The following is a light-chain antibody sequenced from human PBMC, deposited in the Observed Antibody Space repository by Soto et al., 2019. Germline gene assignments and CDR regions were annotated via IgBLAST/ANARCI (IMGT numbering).Light chain of an antibody. V-gene: IGKV3-11*01. Sequence: EILLTQSPVTLSLSPGEKATLSCRASQSIRTYLSCYQVNPGQAPRLLIYDASSRASGFPGRFSGSGSGTDFTLTISSLEPQEFAVYYCQQRNSWPPISFGKGARLGIK. J-gene: IGKJ5*01. CDR2: DAS. CDR3: QQRNSWPPIS. CDR1: QSIRTY.